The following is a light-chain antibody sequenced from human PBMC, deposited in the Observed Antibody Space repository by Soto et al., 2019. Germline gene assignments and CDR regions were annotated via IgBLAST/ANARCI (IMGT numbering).Light chain of an antibody. CDR1: QSVSSNY. J-gene: IGKJ1*01. CDR2: GAS. CDR3: QQYGSSPRT. Sequence: EIVLTQSPGTLSLSPGERATLSCRASQSVSSNYLAWYQQKPGQAPRLLIYGASSRATGIPDRFSGSGSGTDFTLTISRLETEDFAVYYCQQYGSSPRTFGQGPTVDIK. V-gene: IGKV3-20*01.